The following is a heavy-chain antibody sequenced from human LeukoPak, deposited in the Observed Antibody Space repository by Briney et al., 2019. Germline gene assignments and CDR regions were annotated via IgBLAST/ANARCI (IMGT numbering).Heavy chain of an antibody. CDR2: IIPIFGTA. D-gene: IGHD3-22*01. CDR1: GGTFSSYA. J-gene: IGHJ4*02. Sequence: GASVKVSCKASGGTFSSYAISWVRQAPGQGLEWMGGIIPIFGTANYAQKFQGRVTITADESTSTAYMELSSLRSEDTAVYYCARVRWYYYDSSGYYFDYWGQGTPVTVSS. V-gene: IGHV1-69*13. CDR3: ARVRWYYYDSSGYYFDY.